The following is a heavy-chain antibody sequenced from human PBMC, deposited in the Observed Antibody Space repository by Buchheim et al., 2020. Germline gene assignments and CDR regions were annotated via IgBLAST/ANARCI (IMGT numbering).Heavy chain of an antibody. CDR1: GFTFSNAW. J-gene: IGHJ6*03. D-gene: IGHD2-2*01. Sequence: EVQLVESGGGLVKPGGSLRLSCAASGFTFSNAWMSWVRQAPGKGLEWVGRITSKTDGGTTDYAAPVKGRFTIPRHESKNTLYLQMNSLKTEDTAVYYCTTETSDCSSTSCYWGYYYYYMDVWGKGTT. CDR3: TTETSDCSSTSCYWGYYYYYMDV. CDR2: ITSKTDGGTT. V-gene: IGHV3-15*01.